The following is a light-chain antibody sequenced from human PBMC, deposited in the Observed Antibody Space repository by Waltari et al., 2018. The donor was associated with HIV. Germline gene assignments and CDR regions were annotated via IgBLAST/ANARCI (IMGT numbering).Light chain of an antibody. CDR3: CSYAGSYTRV. CDR1: SSDVGGYNY. J-gene: IGLJ2*01. V-gene: IGLV2-11*01. Sequence: QSALTQPRPVSGSPGQSVTISCTGISSDVGGYNYVSWYQQHPGKAPKLMIYDVSKRPSGVPDRFSGSKSGNTASLTISGLQAEDEADYYCCSYAGSYTRVFGGGTKLTVL. CDR2: DVS.